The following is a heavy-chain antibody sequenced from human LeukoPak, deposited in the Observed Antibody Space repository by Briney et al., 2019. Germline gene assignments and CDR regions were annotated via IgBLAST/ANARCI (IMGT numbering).Heavy chain of an antibody. Sequence: SETLSLTCTVSGGSISSSSYYWGWIRQPPGKGLEWIGSIYYSGSTYYNPSLKSRVTISVDTSKNQFSLKLSSVTAADTAVYYCAEMTTVTTFGADPQYYYDSSGYLYYFDYWGQGTLVTVSS. D-gene: IGHD3-22*01. CDR3: AEMTTVTTFGADPQYYYDSSGYLYYFDY. CDR1: GGSISSSSYY. J-gene: IGHJ4*02. CDR2: IYYSGST. V-gene: IGHV4-39*01.